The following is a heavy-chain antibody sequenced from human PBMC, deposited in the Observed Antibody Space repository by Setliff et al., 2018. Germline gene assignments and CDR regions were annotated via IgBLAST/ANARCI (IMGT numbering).Heavy chain of an antibody. D-gene: IGHD2-2*02. V-gene: IGHV4-59*11. CDR2: IHYSGSI. CDR1: GGSISSHY. J-gene: IGHJ6*02. CDR3: ARDSRGLVPAAIEGSYYYYGMDV. Sequence: SETLSLTCTVSGGSISSHYWSWIRQPPGKGLEWIGYIHYSGSINYNPSLKSRVTISVDTSKNQFSLKMTSMTAADTAVYYCARDSRGLVPAAIEGSYYYYGMDVWGQGTTVTVSS.